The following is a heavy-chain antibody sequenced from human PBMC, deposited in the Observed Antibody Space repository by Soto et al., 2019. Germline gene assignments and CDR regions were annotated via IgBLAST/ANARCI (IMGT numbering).Heavy chain of an antibody. CDR2: INPSGGST. Sequence: QVQLVQSGAEVKKPGASVKVSCEASGYTFTNYYIHWVRQAPGQGLEWMAVINPSGGSTRYAQKFQGRVPMTRDTSTSTVYMELSSLRSEDTAVYYCAKTYGFLGGYYFDYWGQGTLVTVSS. J-gene: IGHJ4*02. CDR3: AKTYGFLGGYYFDY. D-gene: IGHD3-16*01. CDR1: GYTFTNYY. V-gene: IGHV1-46*01.